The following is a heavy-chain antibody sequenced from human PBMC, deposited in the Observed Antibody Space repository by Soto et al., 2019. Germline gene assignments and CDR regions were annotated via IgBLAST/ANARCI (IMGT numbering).Heavy chain of an antibody. CDR3: ARVRGRPSGSYPLYNWFDP. J-gene: IGHJ5*02. CDR2: ISAYNGNT. D-gene: IGHD3-10*01. CDR1: GYTFTSYR. V-gene: IGHV1-18*01. Sequence: GASVKVSCKASGYTFTSYRITWVRQAPGQGLEWMGWISAYNGNTNYAQKFQDRVTMTSDSSTSTAYMELRSLRSDDTAVFYCARVRGRPSGSYPLYNWFDPWGQGTLVTVSS.